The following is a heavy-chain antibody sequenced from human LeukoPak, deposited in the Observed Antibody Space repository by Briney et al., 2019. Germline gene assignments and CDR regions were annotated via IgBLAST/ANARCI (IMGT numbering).Heavy chain of an antibody. CDR2: ISCSGGST. D-gene: IGHD3-22*01. CDR3: AKGGNYDSSGYYSYYFDY. Sequence: PGGSLRLSCAASGFPFNTHWMTWVRQAPGKGLEWVSAISCSGGSTYYSDSVKGRFTISRDNSKNTLYLQMNSLRAEDTAVYYCAKGGNYDSSGYYSYYFDYWGQGTLVTVSS. CDR1: GFPFNTHW. V-gene: IGHV3-23*01. J-gene: IGHJ4*02.